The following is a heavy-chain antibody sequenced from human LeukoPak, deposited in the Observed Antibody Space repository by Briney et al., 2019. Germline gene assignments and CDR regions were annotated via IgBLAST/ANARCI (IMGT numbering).Heavy chain of an antibody. D-gene: IGHD3-22*01. CDR1: GFTFSTYI. Sequence: GGSLRLSCAASGFTFSTYIMNWVRQAPGKGLEWVSSISSSSSYIYYADSMKGRFTISRDNAKNSLYLQMNSLRAEDTAVYYCARVDYYDSSGDCDAFDIWGQGTMVTVSS. J-gene: IGHJ3*02. V-gene: IGHV3-21*01. CDR3: ARVDYYDSSGDCDAFDI. CDR2: ISSSSSYI.